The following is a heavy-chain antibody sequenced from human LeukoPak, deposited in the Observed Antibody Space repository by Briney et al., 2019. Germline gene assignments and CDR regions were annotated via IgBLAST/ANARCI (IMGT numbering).Heavy chain of an antibody. CDR2: IHYSRST. CDR3: ARGWGSGPPGY. CDR1: GGSISSYY. D-gene: IGHD7-27*01. J-gene: IGHJ4*02. V-gene: IGHV4-59*01. Sequence: SETLSLTCTVSGGSISSYYWSWIRQPPGKGLEWIGYIHYSRSTNYNPSLKSRVTISVDTSKNQFSLKLSSVTAADTAVYYCARGWGSGPPGYWGQGTLVTVSS.